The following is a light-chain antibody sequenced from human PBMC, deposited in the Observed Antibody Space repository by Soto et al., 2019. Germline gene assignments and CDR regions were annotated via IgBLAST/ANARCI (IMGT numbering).Light chain of an antibody. CDR2: EVT. J-gene: IGLJ2*01. CDR3: SSYTSSNTLI. CDR1: SSDVGGYNY. Sequence: QSVLTQPASVSGSPGQSITISCTGTSSDVGGYNYVSWFQQSPGKAPKVMIYEVTNRPSGVSNRFSGSKSGNTASLTISGLQAEDEADYYRSSYTSSNTLIFGGGTKVTVL. V-gene: IGLV2-14*01.